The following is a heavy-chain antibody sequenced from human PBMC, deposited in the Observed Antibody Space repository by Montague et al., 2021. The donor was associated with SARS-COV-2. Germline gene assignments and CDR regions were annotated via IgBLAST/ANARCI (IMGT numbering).Heavy chain of an antibody. CDR1: GFTFSSYA. CDR2: ISYDGSNK. J-gene: IGHJ3*02. V-gene: IGHV3-30-3*01. CDR3: AREMVYDAFDI. Sequence: SLRLSCAASGFTFSSYAMHWVRQAPGKGLEWVAVISYDGSNKYYADSVKGRFTTSRDNSKNTLYLQMNSLRAEDTAVYYCAREMVYDAFDIWGQGTMVTVSS. D-gene: IGHD1-14*01.